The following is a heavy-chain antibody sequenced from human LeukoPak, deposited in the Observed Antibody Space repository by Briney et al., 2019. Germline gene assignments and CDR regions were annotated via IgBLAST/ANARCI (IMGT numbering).Heavy chain of an antibody. Sequence: GGSMRLSCAASGFTFSSYNMNWVRQVPGKGLEWVSSISSSSSYIYYADSVKGRFTISRDNAKNSLYLQMNSLRAEDTAVYYCARDRIAVAAVDPWGQGTLVTVSS. CDR3: ARDRIAVAAVDP. D-gene: IGHD6-19*01. CDR1: GFTFSSYN. V-gene: IGHV3-21*01. CDR2: ISSSSSYI. J-gene: IGHJ5*02.